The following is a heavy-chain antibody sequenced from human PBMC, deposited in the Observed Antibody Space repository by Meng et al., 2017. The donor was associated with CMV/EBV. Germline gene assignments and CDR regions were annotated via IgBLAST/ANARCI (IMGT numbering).Heavy chain of an antibody. J-gene: IGHJ4*02. D-gene: IGHD3-9*01. CDR2: IIPIFGTA. V-gene: IGHV1-69*12. CDR1: GGTFSSYA. CDR3: ASADDIGMDY. Sequence: QVQRVPSGGEGEKPGSSVKVSCKASGGTFSSYAISWVRQAPGQGLEWMGGIIPIFGTANYAQKFQGRVTITADESTSTAYMELSSLRSEDTAVYYCASADDIGMDYWGQGTLVTVSS.